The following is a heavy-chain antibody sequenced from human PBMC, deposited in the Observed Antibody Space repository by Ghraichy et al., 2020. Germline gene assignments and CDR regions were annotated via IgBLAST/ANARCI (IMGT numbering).Heavy chain of an antibody. Sequence: SETLSLTCTVSGGSVSSGSYYWSWIRQPPGKGLEWIGYIYYSGSTNYNPSLKSRVTISVDTSKNQFSLKLSSVTAADTAVYYCARGSRLWTLRPDYWGQGTLVTVSS. D-gene: IGHD4-17*01. CDR2: IYYSGST. J-gene: IGHJ4*02. CDR3: ARGSRLWTLRPDY. CDR1: GGSVSSGSYY. V-gene: IGHV4-61*01.